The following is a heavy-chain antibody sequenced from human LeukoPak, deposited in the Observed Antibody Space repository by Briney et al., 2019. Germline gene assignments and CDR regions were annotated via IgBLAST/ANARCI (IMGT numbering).Heavy chain of an antibody. CDR1: GYTFNNYD. V-gene: IGHV1-8*01. J-gene: IGHJ5*02. CDR2: MNPNSGNT. CDR3: ARAVVRGVIIDWFDP. Sequence: ASVKVSCKASGYTFNNYDINWVRQAPGQGLEWMGWMNPNSGNTGYAQKFQGRVTMTRNTSISTAYMELSSLRSEDTAVYYCARAVVRGVIIDWFDPWGQGTLATVSS. D-gene: IGHD3-10*01.